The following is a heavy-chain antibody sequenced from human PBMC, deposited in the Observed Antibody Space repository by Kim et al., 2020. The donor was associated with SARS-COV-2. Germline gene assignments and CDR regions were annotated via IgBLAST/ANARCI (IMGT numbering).Heavy chain of an antibody. D-gene: IGHD6-19*01. Sequence: SETLSLTCAVYGGSFSAYYWSWIRQPPGKGLEWIGEINHSGSTNYKPSLKSRVTISVDTSKNQFSLKLSSVTAADTAVYYCARGTRQWLVRGPYYYYMDVWGKGTTVTVSS. CDR3: ARGTRQWLVRGPYYYYMDV. V-gene: IGHV4-34*01. CDR1: GGSFSAYY. J-gene: IGHJ6*03. CDR2: INHSGST.